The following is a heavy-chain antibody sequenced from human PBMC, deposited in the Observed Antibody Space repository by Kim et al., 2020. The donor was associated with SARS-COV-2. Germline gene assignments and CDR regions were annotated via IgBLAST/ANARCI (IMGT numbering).Heavy chain of an antibody. V-gene: IGHV4-31*02. Sequence: YSKPSLKSRVTISVDTSKNQFSLKLSSVTAADTAVYYCARVVVGATGWFDPWGQGTLVTVSS. CDR3: ARVVVGATGWFDP. J-gene: IGHJ5*02. D-gene: IGHD2-15*01.